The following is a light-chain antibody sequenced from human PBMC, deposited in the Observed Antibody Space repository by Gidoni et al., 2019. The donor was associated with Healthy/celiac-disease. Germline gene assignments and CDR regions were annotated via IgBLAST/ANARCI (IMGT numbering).Light chain of an antibody. CDR3: QQSYSTPPFT. CDR1: QSISSY. J-gene: IGKJ3*01. Sequence: DIQMTQSPSSLSASVGDRVTITCRARQSISSYLNWYQQKPGKAPKLLIYAASSLQSGVPSRFSGSGSGTDFTLTISSLQPEDFATYYCQQSYSTPPFTFXPXTKVDIK. CDR2: AAS. V-gene: IGKV1-39*01.